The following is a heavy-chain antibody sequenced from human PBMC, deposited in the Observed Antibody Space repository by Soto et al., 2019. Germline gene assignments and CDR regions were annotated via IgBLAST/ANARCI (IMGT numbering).Heavy chain of an antibody. V-gene: IGHV5-51*01. D-gene: IGHD2-2*01. CDR1: GYSFTSYW. CDR3: ARLGCSSTSCYYYYYGMDV. Sequence: GESLKISCKGSGYSFTSYWIGWVRQMPGKGLEWMGIIYPGDSDTRYSPSFQGRVTIPADKSLGTAYLQWSSLKASDTAMYYCARLGCSSTSCYYYYYGMDVWGQGTTVTVSS. J-gene: IGHJ6*02. CDR2: IYPGDSDT.